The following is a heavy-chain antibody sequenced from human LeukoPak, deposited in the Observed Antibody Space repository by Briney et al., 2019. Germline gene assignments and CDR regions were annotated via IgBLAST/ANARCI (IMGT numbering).Heavy chain of an antibody. V-gene: IGHV4-34*01. CDR3: ARARDDYGDYDY. CDR1: GGSFSGYY. CDR2: INHSGST. J-gene: IGHJ4*02. Sequence: SETLSLTCAVYGGSFSGYYWSWIRQTPGKGLEWIGEINHSGSTNYNPSLKSRVTISVDTSKNQFSLKLSSVTAADTAVYYCARARDDYGDYDYWGQGTLVTVSS. D-gene: IGHD4-17*01.